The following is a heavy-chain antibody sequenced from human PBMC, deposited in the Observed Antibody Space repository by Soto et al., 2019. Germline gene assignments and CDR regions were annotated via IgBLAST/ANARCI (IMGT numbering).Heavy chain of an antibody. CDR1: GYTFTSYG. CDR3: ARVVMITFGGVILRYNWFDP. CDR2: ISAYNGNT. Sequence: ASVKVSCKASGYTFTSYGISWVRQAPGQGLEWMGWISAYNGNTNYAQKLQGRVTRTTDTSTSTAYMELRSLRSDDTAVYYCARVVMITFGGVILRYNWFDPWGQGTLVTVSS. V-gene: IGHV1-18*01. J-gene: IGHJ5*02. D-gene: IGHD3-16*02.